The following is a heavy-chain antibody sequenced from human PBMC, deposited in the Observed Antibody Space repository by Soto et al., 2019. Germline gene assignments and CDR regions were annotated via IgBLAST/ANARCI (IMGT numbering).Heavy chain of an antibody. J-gene: IGHJ4*02. CDR1: GYSFTSYW. Sequence: PGESLKISCKGSGYSFTSYWIGWVRQIPGKGLEWMGIIYPGDSDTRYSPSFQGQVTISADKSISTAYLQWSSLKASDTAMYYCARQGKIVVAPFDYWGQGTLVTVSS. D-gene: IGHD2-15*01. V-gene: IGHV5-51*01. CDR2: IYPGDSDT. CDR3: ARQGKIVVAPFDY.